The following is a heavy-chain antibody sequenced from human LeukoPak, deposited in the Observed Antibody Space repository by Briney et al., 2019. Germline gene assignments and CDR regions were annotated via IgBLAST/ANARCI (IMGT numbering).Heavy chain of an antibody. D-gene: IGHD3-16*02. V-gene: IGHV3-48*04. CDR2: ISSSSSTI. CDR1: GFTFRSYS. Sequence: GGSLRLSCAVSGFTFRSYSMNWVRQAPGKGLEWVSYISSSSSTIYYADSVKGRFTISRDNAKNSLCLQMNSLRAEDTAVYYCARDRDDYVWGSYRYWALDYWGQGTLVTVSS. CDR3: ARDRDDYVWGSYRYWALDY. J-gene: IGHJ4*02.